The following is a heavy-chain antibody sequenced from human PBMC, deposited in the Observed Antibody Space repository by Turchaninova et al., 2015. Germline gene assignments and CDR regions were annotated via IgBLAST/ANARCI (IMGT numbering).Heavy chain of an antibody. CDR3: ARDSQVAGDS. V-gene: IGHV1-2*06. CDR2: IDPKSSGT. J-gene: IGHJ4*02. Sequence: QVQLVQSGAEVKKPGASVKVSCKASGYSFTGYYMHWVRQAPGQGLEWMGRIDPKSSGTIYAQQYQGRVTMTRDTSINTAYMDLSRLRSDDTAFYYCARDSQVAGDSWGQGTLVTVSS. D-gene: IGHD6-19*01. CDR1: GYSFTGYY.